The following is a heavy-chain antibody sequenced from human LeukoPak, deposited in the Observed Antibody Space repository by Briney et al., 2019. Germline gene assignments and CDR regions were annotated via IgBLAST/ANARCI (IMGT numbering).Heavy chain of an antibody. J-gene: IGHJ6*02. CDR3: AKDSLYYYYGMDV. CDR1: GFTFDDYA. Sequence: HPGRSLRLSCAASGFTFDDYAMHWVRHAPGKGLEWVSGISWNSGSIGYADSVKGRFTISRDNAKNSLYLQMNSLRAEDTALYYCAKDSLYYYYGMDVWGQGTTVTVSS. V-gene: IGHV3-9*01. CDR2: ISWNSGSI.